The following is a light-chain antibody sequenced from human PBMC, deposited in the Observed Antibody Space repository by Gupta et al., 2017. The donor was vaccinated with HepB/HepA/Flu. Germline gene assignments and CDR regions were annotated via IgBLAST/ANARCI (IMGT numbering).Light chain of an antibody. J-gene: IGKJ4*01. CDR1: QSIGSY. CDR3: QQRGNWPQT. V-gene: IGKV3-11*01. CDR2: DAS. Sequence: ELVLTQSPATLSVSPGERATLSCRASQSIGSYLAWYQQKPGQAPRLLISDASNRATGIPARFSGSGSGTDFTLTISSLEPEDFAVYYCQQRGNWPQTFGGGTKVEIK.